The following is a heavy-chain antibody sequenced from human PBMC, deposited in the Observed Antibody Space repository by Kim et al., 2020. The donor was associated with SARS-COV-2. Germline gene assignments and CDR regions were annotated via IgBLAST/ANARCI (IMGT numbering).Heavy chain of an antibody. Sequence: SVKVSCKASGFTFSTSAVQWVRQARGQGLEWIGWIVVGDGETRYAQKFQERLTLTRDMSTSTAYMELSSLRSDDTAVYYCGAGRDWNVGGGYYLTWGQG. V-gene: IGHV1-58*01. CDR3: GAGRDWNVGGGYYLT. CDR2: IVVGDGET. J-gene: IGHJ6*01. D-gene: IGHD2-8*01. CDR1: GFTFSTSA.